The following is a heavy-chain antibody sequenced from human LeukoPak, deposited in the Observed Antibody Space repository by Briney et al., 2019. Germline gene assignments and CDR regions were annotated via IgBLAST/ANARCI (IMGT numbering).Heavy chain of an antibody. CDR2: VSSSSSYI. CDR3: ARDQRATASTGSYFDY. J-gene: IGHJ4*02. D-gene: IGHD1-1*01. V-gene: IGHV3-11*06. Sequence: GGSLRLSCAASGFTFSDYYMSWIRQAPGKGLEWVSSVSSSSSYIYYADSVKGRFTISRDNAKNSLSLQMNSLRAEDTAVYYCARDQRATASTGSYFDYWGQGTLVTVSS. CDR1: GFTFSDYY.